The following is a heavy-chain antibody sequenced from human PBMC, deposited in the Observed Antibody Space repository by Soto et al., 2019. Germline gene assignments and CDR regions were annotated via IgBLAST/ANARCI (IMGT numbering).Heavy chain of an antibody. CDR3: VRYLGYSISGRSAMRVDP. D-gene: IGHD2-15*01. V-gene: IGHV4-30-4*01. CDR2: IYYSWSP. J-gene: IGHJ5*02. Sequence: QVQLQESGPGLVKPSQTLSLTCTVSGGSISSGDYYWSWIRQPPGKGLEWIGYIYYSWSPYYSPSLKSPVTISVDTSKHQFSLKLSSVTPAHTAVYYCVRYLGYSISGRSAMRVDPWGQGTLVTVSA. CDR1: GGSISSGDYY.